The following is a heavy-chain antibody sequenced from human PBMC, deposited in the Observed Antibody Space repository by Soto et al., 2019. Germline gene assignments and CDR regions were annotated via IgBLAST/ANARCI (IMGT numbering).Heavy chain of an antibody. CDR3: AKDLFDYSNYYYGMDV. V-gene: IGHV3-30*18. J-gene: IGHJ6*02. CDR2: ISHDGSNK. D-gene: IGHD4-4*01. Sequence: QVQLVESGGGVVQPGRSLRLSCAAPGFTFSSYGMHWARQAPGKGLEWVAVISHDGSNKYYADSVKGRFTISRDNSKNTLYLQRNSLRAEDTAVYYCAKDLFDYSNYYYGMDVWGQGTTVTVSS. CDR1: GFTFSSYG.